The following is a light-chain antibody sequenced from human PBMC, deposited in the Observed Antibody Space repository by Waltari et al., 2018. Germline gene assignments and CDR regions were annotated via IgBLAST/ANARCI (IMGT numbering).Light chain of an antibody. V-gene: IGKV1-9*01. CDR2: AGS. J-gene: IGKJ3*01. Sequence: IQLTQSPSSLSASVGDSVPITCRASQGISSYLAWYQQKPGKAPKLLIYAGSTLLNGVPSRFSGGGFGTEFTLTISSLQPEDFATYYCQQVNSYPFTFGPGTTVDIK. CDR3: QQVNSYPFT. CDR1: QGISSY.